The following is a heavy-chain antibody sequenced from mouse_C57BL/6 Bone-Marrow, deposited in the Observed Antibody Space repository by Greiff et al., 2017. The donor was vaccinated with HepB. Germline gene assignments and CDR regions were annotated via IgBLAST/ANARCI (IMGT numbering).Heavy chain of an antibody. J-gene: IGHJ3*01. CDR1: GFTFSNYW. V-gene: IGHV6-3*01. CDR3: TADGYYGIGY. Sequence: EVKVVESGGGLVQPGGSMKLSCVASGFTFSNYWMNWVRQSPEKGLEWVAQIRLKSDNYATHYAESVKGRFTISRDDSKSSVYLQMNNLRAEDTGIYYCTADGYYGIGYWGQGTLVTVSA. CDR2: IRLKSDNYAT. D-gene: IGHD2-3*01.